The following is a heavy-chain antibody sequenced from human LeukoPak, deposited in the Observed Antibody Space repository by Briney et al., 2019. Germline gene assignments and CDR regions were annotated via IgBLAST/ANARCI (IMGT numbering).Heavy chain of an antibody. J-gene: IGHJ4*02. V-gene: IGHV4-39*01. CDR2: VYYRGNT. D-gene: IGHD2-8*02. Sequence: SETLSLTCTVSGGSITSTTYFWGWVRQPPGKGLEWIASVYYRGNTFYNPSLRSRVAITADTSRNQMSLKVHSVTAADTAFYYCALQEEIACTEGNCAIGNWGQGLLVTVSS. CDR3: ALQEEIACTEGNCAIGN. CDR1: GGSITSTTYF.